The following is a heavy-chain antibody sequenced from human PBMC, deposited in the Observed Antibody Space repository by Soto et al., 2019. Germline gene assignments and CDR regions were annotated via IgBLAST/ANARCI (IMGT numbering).Heavy chain of an antibody. Sequence: GGSLRLSCAASGFTFSSYGMHWVRQAPGKGLEWVAVISYDGSNKYYADSVKGRFTISRDNSKNTLYLQMNSLRAEDTAVHYCAKDFQVLRFLDGLVDYWGQGTLVTVSS. CDR3: AKDFQVLRFLDGLVDY. D-gene: IGHD3-3*01. CDR1: GFTFSSYG. V-gene: IGHV3-30*18. J-gene: IGHJ4*02. CDR2: ISYDGSNK.